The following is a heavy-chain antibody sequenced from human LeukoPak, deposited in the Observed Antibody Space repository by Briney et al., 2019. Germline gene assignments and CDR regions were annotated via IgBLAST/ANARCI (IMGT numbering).Heavy chain of an antibody. D-gene: IGHD5-12*01. CDR2: ISSSGSTI. V-gene: IGHV3-48*03. Sequence: GGSLRLSCAASGFTFSSYEMNWVRQAPGKGLEWVSYISSSGSTIYYADSVKGRFTVSRDNAENSLYLQMNSLRAEDTAVYYCARGGYRPDYWGQGTLVTVSS. CDR1: GFTFSSYE. J-gene: IGHJ4*02. CDR3: ARGGYRPDY.